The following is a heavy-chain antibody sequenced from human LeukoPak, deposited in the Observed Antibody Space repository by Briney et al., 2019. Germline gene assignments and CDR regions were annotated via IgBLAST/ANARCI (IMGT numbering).Heavy chain of an antibody. CDR1: GGSISSSSYY. V-gene: IGHV4-39*01. Sequence: LETLSLTCTVSGGSISSSSYYWGWIRQPPGKGLEWIGSIYYSGSTYYNPSLKSRVTISVDTSKNQFSLKLSSVTAADTAVYYCARQGRHYYGSGSFDYWGQGTLVTVSS. J-gene: IGHJ4*02. CDR2: IYYSGST. D-gene: IGHD3-10*01. CDR3: ARQGRHYYGSGSFDY.